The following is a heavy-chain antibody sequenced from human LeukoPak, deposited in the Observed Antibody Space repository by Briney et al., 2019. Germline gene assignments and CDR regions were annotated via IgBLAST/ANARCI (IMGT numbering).Heavy chain of an antibody. J-gene: IGHJ4*02. CDR1: GYSFTSYW. CDR2: ICPGGSDT. CDR3: ARIYSSGWYDY. V-gene: IGHV5-51*01. D-gene: IGHD6-19*01. Sequence: GESLKISCKGSGYSFTSYWIGWVRQMPGEGLEWMGIICPGGSDTRYSPSFQGQVTISADKSISTAYLQWSSLKASDTAMYYCARIYSSGWYDYWGQGTLVTVSS.